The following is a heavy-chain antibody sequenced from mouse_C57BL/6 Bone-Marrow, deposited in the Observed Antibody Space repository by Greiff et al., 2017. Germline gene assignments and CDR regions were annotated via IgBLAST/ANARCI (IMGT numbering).Heavy chain of an antibody. CDR1: GYTFTDHL. Sequence: LQESGAELASPGASVTLSCKASGYTFTDHLMNWVKKRPGQGLEWIGRIYPVSGETNYNQKFMGKATFSVDRSSSTVYMVLNSLTSEDPAVYDCGRREAMVTTGRFAYWGQGTLVTVSA. V-gene: IGHV1-11*01. J-gene: IGHJ3*01. CDR3: GRREAMVTTGRFAY. CDR2: IYPVSGET. D-gene: IGHD2-2*01.